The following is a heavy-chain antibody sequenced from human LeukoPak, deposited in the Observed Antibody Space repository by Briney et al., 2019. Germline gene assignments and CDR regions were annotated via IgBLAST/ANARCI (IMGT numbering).Heavy chain of an antibody. CDR1: GYTFTGYY. CDR3: AKDLYCSSTSCDAFDI. V-gene: IGHV1-2*02. D-gene: IGHD2-2*01. Sequence: ASVKVSCKASGYTFTGYYMHWVRQAPGQGLEWMGWINPNSGGTNYAQKFQGRVTMTRDTSISTAYMELSRLRSDDTAVYYCAKDLYCSSTSCDAFDIWGQGTMVTVSS. J-gene: IGHJ3*02. CDR2: INPNSGGT.